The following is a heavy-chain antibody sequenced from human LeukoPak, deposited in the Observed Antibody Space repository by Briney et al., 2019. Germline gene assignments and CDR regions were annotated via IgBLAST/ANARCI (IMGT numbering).Heavy chain of an antibody. J-gene: IGHJ3*02. CDR2: ISGSGGST. V-gene: IGHV3-23*01. Sequence: GGSLRLSCAASGFTFSSYAMSWVRQAPGKGLEWVSAISGSGGSTYYADSVKGRFTISRDNSKNTLYLQMNSLRAEDTAVYYCATPYCGGDCYDHDAFYIWGQGTMVTVSS. D-gene: IGHD2-21*02. CDR3: ATPYCGGDCYDHDAFYI. CDR1: GFTFSSYA.